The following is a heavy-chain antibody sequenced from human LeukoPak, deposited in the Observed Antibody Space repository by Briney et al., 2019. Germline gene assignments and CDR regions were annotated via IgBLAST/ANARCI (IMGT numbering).Heavy chain of an antibody. Sequence: ASVKVSCKASGYSFTSYGISWVRQAPGQGLEWMGWISAYNGNTNYAQKLQGRVTMTTDTSTSTAYMELRSLRSDDTAVYYCARDLAYSYDIFSYYYYYMDVWGKGTTVTVSS. V-gene: IGHV1-18*01. CDR2: ISAYNGNT. CDR3: ARDLAYSYDIFSYYYYYMDV. D-gene: IGHD5-18*01. CDR1: GYSFTSYG. J-gene: IGHJ6*03.